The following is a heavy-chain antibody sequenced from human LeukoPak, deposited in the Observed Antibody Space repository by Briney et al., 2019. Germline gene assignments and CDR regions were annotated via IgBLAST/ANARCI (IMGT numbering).Heavy chain of an antibody. J-gene: IGHJ1*01. CDR3: ARDRSSRWGSSGPPFQH. Sequence: ASVKVSCKASGYTFTSYSMNWVRQAPGQGLEWMGWINTNTGNPTYAQGFTGRFVFSLDTSVSTAYLQISSLKAEDTAVYYCARDRSSRWGSSGPPFQHWGQGTLVTVSS. D-gene: IGHD6-19*01. CDR2: INTNTGNP. CDR1: GYTFTSYS. V-gene: IGHV7-4-1*02.